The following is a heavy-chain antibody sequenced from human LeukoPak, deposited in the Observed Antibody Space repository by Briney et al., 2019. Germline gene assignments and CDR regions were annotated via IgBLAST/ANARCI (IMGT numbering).Heavy chain of an antibody. CDR2: ISAYNGNT. D-gene: IGHD5-12*01. CDR3: AKDQEGYSGYDLDFDY. V-gene: IGHV1-18*01. Sequence: GASVKVSCKASGYTFTSYGISWVRQAPGQGLEWMGWISAYNGNTNYAQKLQGRVTMTTDTSTGTAYMELRSLRAEDTAVYYCAKDQEGYSGYDLDFDYWGQGTLVTVSS. CDR1: GYTFTSYG. J-gene: IGHJ4*02.